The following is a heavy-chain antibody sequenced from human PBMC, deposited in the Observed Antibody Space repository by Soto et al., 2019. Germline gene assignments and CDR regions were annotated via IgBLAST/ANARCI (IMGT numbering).Heavy chain of an antibody. CDR3: AKGSLIFGEGVYVSFDT. D-gene: IGHD3-10*01. J-gene: IGHJ5*02. V-gene: IGHV3-23*01. CDR2: ISGSGAER. CDR1: GFTFENYP. Sequence: EVQLLESGGGLGQPGGSLRLSCATSGFTFENYPLAWVRQSAGKGLQWVSSISGSGAERSYADSVKGRFTISRDDSQNTMHLHMNSLRVDDPARYYCAKGSLIFGEGVYVSFDTWGQGTLVVVSS.